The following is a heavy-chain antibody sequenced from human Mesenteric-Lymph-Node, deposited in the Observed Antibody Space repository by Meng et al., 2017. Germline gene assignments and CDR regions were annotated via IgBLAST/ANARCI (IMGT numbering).Heavy chain of an antibody. J-gene: IGHJ5*02. Sequence: QVQLQESGPGLVKPSGNLSLTCDVSGGFISNNIWWSWVRQPPGKGLEWIGEIHHSGSTSYNPSLKSRVTISVDRSKNQFSLKLPSVTAADTAVYFCAREEGGPLDRWGQGTLVTVSS. CDR2: IHHSGST. CDR1: GGFISNNIW. CDR3: AREEGGPLDR. V-gene: IGHV4-4*02. D-gene: IGHD3-16*01.